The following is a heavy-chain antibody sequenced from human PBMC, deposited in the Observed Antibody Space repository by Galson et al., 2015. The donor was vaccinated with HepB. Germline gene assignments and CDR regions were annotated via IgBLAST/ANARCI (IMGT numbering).Heavy chain of an antibody. CDR2: INCDGSST. Sequence: SLRLSCAASGFTFSSYWMHWVRQAPGKGLVWVSRINCDGSSTSYADSVKGRFTISRDNSKNTLYLQMNSLRAEDTAVYYCARGSAYYYDSSCWYWYFDLWGRGTLVTVSS. D-gene: IGHD3-22*01. CDR3: ARGSAYYYDSSCWYWYFDL. CDR1: GFTFSSYW. J-gene: IGHJ2*01. V-gene: IGHV3-74*01.